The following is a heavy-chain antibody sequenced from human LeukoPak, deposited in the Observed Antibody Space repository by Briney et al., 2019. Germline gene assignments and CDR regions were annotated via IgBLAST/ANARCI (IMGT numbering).Heavy chain of an antibody. D-gene: IGHD6-13*01. CDR3: AKDAKGSSSWYGEAFYFDY. CDR1: GFTFSSYW. Sequence: PGGSLRLSCVASGFTFSSYWMHWVRQAPGKGLVWVSRINCDGSSTSYADSVKGRFTISRDNAKNTLYLQMNSLRAEDTALYYCAKDAKGSSSWYGEAFYFDYWGQGTLVTVSS. CDR2: INCDGSST. J-gene: IGHJ4*02. V-gene: IGHV3-74*01.